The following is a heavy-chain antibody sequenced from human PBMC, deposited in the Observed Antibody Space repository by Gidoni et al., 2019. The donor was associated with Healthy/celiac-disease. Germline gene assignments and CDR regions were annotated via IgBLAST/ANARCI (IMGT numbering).Heavy chain of an antibody. J-gene: IGHJ4*02. CDR3: ARISAYDYGSGSPDY. D-gene: IGHD3-10*01. CDR2: ISSRSSYI. Sequence: EVQLVESGGGLVKPGRSLRLSWAASGVTFSSYSMNWVRQAPGKGLEVVSSISSRSSYIYYADSVKGRFPISRDNAKNSLYLQMNSLRAEDTAVYYCARISAYDYGSGSPDYWGQGTLVTVSS. V-gene: IGHV3-21*01. CDR1: GVTFSSYS.